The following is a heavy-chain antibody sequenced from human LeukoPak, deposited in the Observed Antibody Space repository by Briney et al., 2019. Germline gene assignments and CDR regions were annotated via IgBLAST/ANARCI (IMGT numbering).Heavy chain of an antibody. Sequence: GGSLRLSCAASGFSFSDYWMIGVRHAPGRGRGRGANIKQDGSETYYLDSVKGRFTLSRDNARNLLFLQMNSLRAEDTAVYYCSNGIYGTSYWGQGTLVTVSS. CDR1: GFSFSDYW. D-gene: IGHD2/OR15-2a*01. V-gene: IGHV3-7*01. J-gene: IGHJ4*02. CDR2: IKQDGSET. CDR3: SNGIYGTSY.